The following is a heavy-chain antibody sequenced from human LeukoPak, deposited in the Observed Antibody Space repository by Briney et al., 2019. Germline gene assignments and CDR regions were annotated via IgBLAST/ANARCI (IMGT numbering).Heavy chain of an antibody. CDR3: ARDLVSAGFDI. J-gene: IGHJ3*02. CDR1: GYTFSSHA. D-gene: IGHD6-6*01. Sequence: ASVKVSCKAFGYTFSSHAMNWVRQAPGQGLGLMGWINTNTGIPTYAQGFAGRFVFSLDTSVTTAYLRITSLKAEDTAVYYCARDLVSAGFDIWGQGTMVTVSS. V-gene: IGHV7-4-1*02. CDR2: INTNTGIP.